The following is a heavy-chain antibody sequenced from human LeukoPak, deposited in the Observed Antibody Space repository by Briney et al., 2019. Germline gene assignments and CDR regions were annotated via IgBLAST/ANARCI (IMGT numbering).Heavy chain of an antibody. J-gene: IGHJ4*02. Sequence: SETPSLTCDVSGGSISRINWWSWVRQSPGQGLEWIGEISLSGHTNYNPSLQSRVTMSLDESKNQVSLDLASVTDADTAVYYCSRESGAFSPFGYWGQGTLVTVHS. D-gene: IGHD1-26*01. CDR2: ISLSGHT. V-gene: IGHV4-4*02. CDR3: SRESGAFSPFGY. CDR1: GGSISRINW.